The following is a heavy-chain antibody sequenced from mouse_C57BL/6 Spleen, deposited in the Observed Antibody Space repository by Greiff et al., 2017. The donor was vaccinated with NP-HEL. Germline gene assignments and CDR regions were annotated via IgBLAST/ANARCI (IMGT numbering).Heavy chain of an antibody. CDR1: GYTFTSYW. V-gene: IGHV1-53*01. J-gene: IGHJ1*03. Sequence: QVQLQQSGTELVKPGASVKLSCKASGYTFTSYWMHWVKQRPGQGFEWIGNINPSNGGTNYNEKFKSKATLTVDKSSSTAYMQLSSLTSEDSAVYYCARSGNYRYFDVWGTGTTVTVSS. D-gene: IGHD1-1*01. CDR3: ARSGNYRYFDV. CDR2: INPSNGGT.